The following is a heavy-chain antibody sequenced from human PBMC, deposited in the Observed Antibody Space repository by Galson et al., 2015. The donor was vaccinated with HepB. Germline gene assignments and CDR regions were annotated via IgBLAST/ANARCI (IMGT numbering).Heavy chain of an antibody. Sequence: SLKLSCTASGFTFPDYNIHWVRQAPGQGLEWMGLMKPNTDGTDYAQTVQGRVTITRDTSNSTAYLEVSRLTPDDTAVYYCAREVIASHNWFNPWGQGTLVTVSS. V-gene: IGHV1-2*06. CDR2: MKPNTDGT. J-gene: IGHJ5*02. CDR1: GFTFPDYN. D-gene: IGHD2-15*01. CDR3: AREVIASHNWFNP.